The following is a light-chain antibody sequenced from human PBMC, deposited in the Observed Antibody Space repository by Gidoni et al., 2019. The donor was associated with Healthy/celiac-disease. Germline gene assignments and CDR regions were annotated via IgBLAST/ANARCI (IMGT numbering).Light chain of an antibody. J-gene: IGLJ2*01. Sequence: SYELTQPPSVSVSPGQTARITCSGDALPKKYAYWYQQKSGQAPVLVIYEDDKRPSGIPERFSGSSSGTMATLTISGAQVEDAADYYCYSTDTSGNHRVFGGGTKLTVL. CDR2: EDD. V-gene: IGLV3-10*01. CDR3: YSTDTSGNHRV. CDR1: ALPKKY.